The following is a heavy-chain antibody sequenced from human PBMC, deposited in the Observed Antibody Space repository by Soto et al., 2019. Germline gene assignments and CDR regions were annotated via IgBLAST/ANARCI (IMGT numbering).Heavy chain of an antibody. CDR3: ARHAAAAGTGNWFDP. J-gene: IGHJ5*02. CDR1: GGYISSSSYY. CDR2: IYYSGST. D-gene: IGHD6-13*01. V-gene: IGHV4-39*01. Sequence: SETLSLTCTVSGGYISSSSYYWGWIRQPPGKGLEWIGSIYYSGSTYYNPSLKSRVTISVDTSKNQFSLKLSSVTAADTAVYYCARHAAAAGTGNWFDPWGQGTLVTVSS.